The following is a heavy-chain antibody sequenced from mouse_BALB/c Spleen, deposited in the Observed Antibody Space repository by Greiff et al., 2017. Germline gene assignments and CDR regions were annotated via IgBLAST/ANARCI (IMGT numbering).Heavy chain of an antibody. D-gene: IGHD2-14*01. J-gene: IGHJ3*01. Sequence: EVQLQESGPGLVKPSQSLSLTCSVTGYSITSGYYWNWIRQFPGNKLEWMGYISYDGSNNYNPSLKNRISITRDTSKNQFFLKLNSVTTEDTATYYCARSGRYDTSWFAYWGQGTLVTVSA. CDR3: ARSGRYDTSWFAY. V-gene: IGHV3-6*02. CDR1: GYSITSGYY. CDR2: ISYDGSN.